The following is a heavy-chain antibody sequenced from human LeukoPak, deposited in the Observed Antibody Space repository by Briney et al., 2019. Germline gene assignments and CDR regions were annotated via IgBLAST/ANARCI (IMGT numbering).Heavy chain of an antibody. CDR1: GYTFTSYG. V-gene: IGHV1-18*01. Sequence: ASVKVSCKASGYTFTSYGISWVRQAPGQGLEWMGWISAYNGNTNYAQKLQGRVTMTTDTSTSTAYMELRSLRSDDTAVYYCARDKAPLYCSGGSCHSGLFDYWGQGTLVTVSS. CDR2: ISAYNGNT. J-gene: IGHJ4*02. D-gene: IGHD2-15*01. CDR3: ARDKAPLYCSGGSCHSGLFDY.